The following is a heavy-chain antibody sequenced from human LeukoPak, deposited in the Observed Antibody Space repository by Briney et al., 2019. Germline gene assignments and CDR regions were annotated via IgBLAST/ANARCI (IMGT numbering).Heavy chain of an antibody. CDR3: ASGGDITMVRGATDY. Sequence: GASVKASCKASGYTFTGYYMHWVRQAPGQGLEWMGWINPNSGGTNYAQKFQGRVTMTRDTSISTAYMELSRLRSDDTAVYYCASGGDITMVRGATDYWGQGTLVTVSS. CDR2: INPNSGGT. V-gene: IGHV1-2*02. J-gene: IGHJ4*02. D-gene: IGHD3-10*01. CDR1: GYTFTGYY.